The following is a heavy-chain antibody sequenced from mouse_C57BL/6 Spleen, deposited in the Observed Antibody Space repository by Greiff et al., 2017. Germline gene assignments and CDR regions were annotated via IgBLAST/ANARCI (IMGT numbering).Heavy chain of an antibody. CDR1: GYSFTGYY. Sequence: EVQLQQSGPELVKPGASVKISCKASGYSFTGYYMNWVKQSPEKSLEWIGEINPSTGGTTYNQKFKAKATLTVDKSSSTAYTQLKSLTSEDSAVYYCARREDGSFFAYWGQGTLVTVSA. J-gene: IGHJ3*01. V-gene: IGHV1-42*01. CDR2: INPSTGGT. D-gene: IGHD1-1*01. CDR3: ARREDGSFFAY.